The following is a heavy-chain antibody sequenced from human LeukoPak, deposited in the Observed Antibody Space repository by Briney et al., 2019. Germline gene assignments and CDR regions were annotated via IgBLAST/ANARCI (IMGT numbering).Heavy chain of an antibody. CDR3: TPHRDGSYPFDY. V-gene: IGHV3-7*01. J-gene: IGHJ4*02. CDR2: IKQDGSQK. D-gene: IGHD3-10*01. Sequence: GGSLRLSCAASGFTFSSYWMSWVRQAPGKGLEWVANIKQDGSQKYYVDSVKGRFSISRDNAKNSLYLQMNSLRDEDTAVYYCTPHRDGSYPFDYWGQGTLVTVSS. CDR1: GFTFSSYW.